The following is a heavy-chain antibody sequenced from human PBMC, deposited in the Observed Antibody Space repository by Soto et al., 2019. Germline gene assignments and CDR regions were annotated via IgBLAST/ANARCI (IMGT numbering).Heavy chain of an antibody. V-gene: IGHV1-69*12. Sequence: QVQLVQSGAEVKKPGSSVKVSCKASGGTFSRYAISWVRQAPGEGLEWMGGIIPMDGTTNYAQKFQGRVTITADESTNTVYMKLNSLTSYDTAVYYCARGGDSDDYWGQGTLVTVSS. CDR2: IIPMDGTT. CDR1: GGTFSRYA. CDR3: ARGGDSDDY. D-gene: IGHD2-21*02. J-gene: IGHJ4*02.